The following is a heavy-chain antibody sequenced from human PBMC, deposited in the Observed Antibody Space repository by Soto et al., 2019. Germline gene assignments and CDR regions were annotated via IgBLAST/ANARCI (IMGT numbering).Heavy chain of an antibody. CDR1: GFTVSSNY. J-gene: IGHJ4*02. V-gene: IGHV3-53*01. CDR2: IYSGGST. CDR3: ARDFDSSSWGSLGY. D-gene: IGHD6-13*01. Sequence: GGSLRLSCAASGFTVSSNYMSWVRQAPGKGLEWVSVIYSGGSTYYADSVKGRFTISRDNSKNTLYLQMNSLRAEDTAVYYCARDFDSSSWGSLGYWGQGTLVTVSS.